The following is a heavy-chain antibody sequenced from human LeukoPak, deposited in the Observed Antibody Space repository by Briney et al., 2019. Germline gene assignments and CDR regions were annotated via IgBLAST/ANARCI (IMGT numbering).Heavy chain of an antibody. J-gene: IGHJ2*01. CDR3: ARGGSGWYRWYFDL. CDR2: IYYSGST. CDR1: GGSISSYY. Sequence: SETLSLTCTVSGGSISSYYWSWIRQPPGKGLEWIGYIYYSGSTNYNPSLKSRVTISVDTSKNQFSLKLSSVTAADTAVYYCARGGSGWYRWYFDLWGRGTLVTVSS. D-gene: IGHD6-19*01. V-gene: IGHV4-59*01.